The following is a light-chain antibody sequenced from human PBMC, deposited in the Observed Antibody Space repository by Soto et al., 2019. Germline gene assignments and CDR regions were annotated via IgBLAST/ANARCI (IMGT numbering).Light chain of an antibody. J-gene: IGKJ2*01. CDR3: QHYGSSLST. CDR2: RAS. V-gene: IGKV3-20*01. Sequence: EIVLTQSPGTLSLSPGERATLSCRASQSVSSDYLAWYQQKPGQAPRLLIYRASSRATGIPDRFGGSGSGTDFTLTISRLEPEDFAVYYCQHYGSSLSTFGQGTKLEI. CDR1: QSVSSDY.